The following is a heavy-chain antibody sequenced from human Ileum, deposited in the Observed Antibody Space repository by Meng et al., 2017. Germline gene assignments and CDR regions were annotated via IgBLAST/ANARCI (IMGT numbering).Heavy chain of an antibody. V-gene: IGHV4-59*01. D-gene: IGHD3-10*01. CDR1: GGSISSYY. Sequence: QVRLQGPGPGLVKPSDTLSLTCTVSGGSISSYYWSWIRQPPGKGLEWIGYIYYSGSTNYNPSLKSRVTISVDTSKNQFSLKLSSVTAADTAVYYCAGGLTISAFDIWGQGTMVTVSS. CDR2: IYYSGST. CDR3: AGGLTISAFDI. J-gene: IGHJ3*02.